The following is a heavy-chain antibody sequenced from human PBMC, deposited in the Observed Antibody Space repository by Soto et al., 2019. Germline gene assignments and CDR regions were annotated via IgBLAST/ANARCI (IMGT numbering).Heavy chain of an antibody. V-gene: IGHV3-23*01. J-gene: IGHJ4*02. D-gene: IGHD3-22*01. Sequence: GTTYYADSVKGRFTISGDDSRNTLFLQVNSLRAEDTAIYYCAKVTRNGYSSFDSWGQGTLVTVSS. CDR3: AKVTRNGYSSFDS. CDR2: GTT.